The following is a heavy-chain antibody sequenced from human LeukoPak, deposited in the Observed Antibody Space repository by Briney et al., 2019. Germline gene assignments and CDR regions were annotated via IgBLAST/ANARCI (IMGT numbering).Heavy chain of an antibody. Sequence: PPETLSLTCTVSGGSISSYYWSWIRQPPGKGLEWIGYIYYSGSTDYNPSLKSRVTISVDTSKNQFSLKLSSVTAADTAVYYCARDRSEFDYWGQGTLVTVSS. V-gene: IGHV4-59*01. CDR3: ARDRSEFDY. J-gene: IGHJ4*02. CDR2: IYYSGST. CDR1: GGSISSYY.